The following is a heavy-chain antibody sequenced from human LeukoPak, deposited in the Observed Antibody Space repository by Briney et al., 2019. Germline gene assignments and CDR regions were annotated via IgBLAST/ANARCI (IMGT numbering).Heavy chain of an antibody. Sequence: GGSLRLSCAASGLTVSDNYMSWVRQAPGKGLEWVSVIYTGGSTFYADSVKGRFTISRDNSRNTLYLQMNSLRAEDTAVYYCARDGFSSSWYGRALDYWGQGTLVTVSS. J-gene: IGHJ4*02. CDR3: ARDGFSSSWYGRALDY. V-gene: IGHV3-53*01. CDR2: IYTGGST. CDR1: GLTVSDNY. D-gene: IGHD6-13*01.